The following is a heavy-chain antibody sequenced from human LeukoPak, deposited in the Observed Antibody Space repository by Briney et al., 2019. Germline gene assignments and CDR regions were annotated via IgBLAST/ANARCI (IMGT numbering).Heavy chain of an antibody. Sequence: SVKVSCKASGGTFSSYAISWVRQAPGQGLEWMGGIIPIFGTANYAQKFQGRVTITTDESTSTAYIELSSLRSEGTAVYYCAAGRSGSYPGYWGQGTLVTVSS. CDR3: AAGRSGSYPGY. CDR2: IIPIFGTA. V-gene: IGHV1-69*05. J-gene: IGHJ4*02. D-gene: IGHD3-10*01. CDR1: GGTFSSYA.